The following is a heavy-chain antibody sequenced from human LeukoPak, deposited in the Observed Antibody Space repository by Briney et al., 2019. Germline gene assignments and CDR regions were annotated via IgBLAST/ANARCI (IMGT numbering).Heavy chain of an antibody. CDR2: IIPIFGTA. V-gene: IGHV1-69*13. D-gene: IGHD5-18*01. Sequence: ASVKVSCKASGGSFSSYVISWVRQAPGQGLEWMGGIIPIFGTANYAQKFQGRVTITADESTSTAYMELGSLRSEDTAVYYCARRYRYGYSDSYYGMDVWGQGTTVTVSS. J-gene: IGHJ6*02. CDR3: ARRYRYGYSDSYYGMDV. CDR1: GGSFSSYV.